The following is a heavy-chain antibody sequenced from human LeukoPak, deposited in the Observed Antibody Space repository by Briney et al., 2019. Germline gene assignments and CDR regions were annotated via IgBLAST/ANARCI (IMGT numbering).Heavy chain of an antibody. V-gene: IGHV3-53*01. CDR2: IYSGGRT. D-gene: IGHD3-16*01. CDR3: AKRARPFGGGFDY. J-gene: IGHJ4*02. CDR1: GFTVSSSY. Sequence: GGSLRLSCAASGFTVSSSYMSWVRQAPGKGLEWVSVIYSGGRTSYADSVKGRFTASRDNSKNTLYLQMNSLRAEDTAVYYCAKRARPFGGGFDYWGQGTLVSVSS.